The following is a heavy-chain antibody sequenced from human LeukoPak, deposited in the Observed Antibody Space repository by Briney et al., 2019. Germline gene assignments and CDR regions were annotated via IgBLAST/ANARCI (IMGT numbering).Heavy chain of an antibody. D-gene: IGHD2-2*01. CDR2: IYTSEST. J-gene: IGHJ3*02. Sequence: MASETLSLTCTVPGGSVSSGTYYWSWIRQPPGKGLEWIGHIYTSESTNYNPSLKSRVTISVDTSKNQFSLKLTSVTAADTAVYYCARDDWTYCSSTTCPDAYIWGQGTMVTVSS. V-gene: IGHV4-61*09. CDR1: GGSVSSGTYY. CDR3: ARDDWTYCSSTTCPDAYI.